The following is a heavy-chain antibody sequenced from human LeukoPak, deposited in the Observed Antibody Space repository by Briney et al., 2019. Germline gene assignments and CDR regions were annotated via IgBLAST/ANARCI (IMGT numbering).Heavy chain of an antibody. CDR3: ARGGYSYGFGAFDI. V-gene: IGHV3-30-3*01. CDR1: GFTFSSYA. J-gene: IGHJ3*02. Sequence: GGSLRLSCAASGFTFSSYAMHWVRQAPGKGLEWVAVISYDGSNKYYADSVKGRFTISRDNSKNTLYLQMNSLRAEDTAVYYCARGGYSYGFGAFDIWGQGTMVTVSS. CDR2: ISYDGSNK. D-gene: IGHD5-18*01.